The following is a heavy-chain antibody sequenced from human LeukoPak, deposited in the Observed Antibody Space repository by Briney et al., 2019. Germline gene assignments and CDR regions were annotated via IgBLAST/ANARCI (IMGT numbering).Heavy chain of an antibody. J-gene: IGHJ5*02. CDR1: GYTFTGYY. V-gene: IGHV1-2*02. CDR2: INPNSGGT. D-gene: IGHD4-17*01. CDR3: ARAGGQDYGDYWWFDP. Sequence: ASVKVSCKASGYTFTGYYMHWVRQAPGQGLEWMGWINPNSGGTNYAQKFQGRVTMTRDTSISKAYMELSRLRSDDTAVYYCARAGGQDYGDYWWFDPWGQGTLVTVSS.